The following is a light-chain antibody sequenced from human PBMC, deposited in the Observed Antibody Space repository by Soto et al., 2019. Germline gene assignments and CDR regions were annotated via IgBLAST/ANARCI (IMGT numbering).Light chain of an antibody. V-gene: IGLV2-14*01. CDR1: NTDVGGYNY. Sequence: QSVLTQPASVSGSPGQSITIACTGTNTDVGGYNYVSWYQQHPMKAPTLIIYEVTKRPSGVSARFSGSKSANTASLTISGLQAEDEADYYCNSYTGTNSYVFGTGTKVTVL. J-gene: IGLJ1*01. CDR2: EVT. CDR3: NSYTGTNSYV.